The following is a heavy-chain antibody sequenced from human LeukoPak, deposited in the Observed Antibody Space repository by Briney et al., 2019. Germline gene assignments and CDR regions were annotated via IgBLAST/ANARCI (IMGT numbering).Heavy chain of an antibody. J-gene: IGHJ4*02. D-gene: IGHD7-27*01. V-gene: IGHV3-74*01. CDR3: ATSLGPLTDY. CDR1: GFSFSSNW. CDR2: VNSDGSGT. Sequence: GGSLRLSCAASGFSFSSNWMHWVRQTPGKGLVWVSRVNSDGSGTSYADSVKGRFTISRDNAKNTLYLQMNSLRAEDTAVYYCATSLGPLTDYWGQGTLVTVSS.